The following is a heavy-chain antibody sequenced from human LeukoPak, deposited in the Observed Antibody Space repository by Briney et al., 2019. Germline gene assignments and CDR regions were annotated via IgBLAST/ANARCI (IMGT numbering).Heavy chain of an antibody. CDR1: GGSISSSNW. J-gene: IGHJ4*02. CDR2: IYHSGST. Sequence: SETLSLTCTVSGGSISSSNWWSWVRQPPGKGLEWIGEIYHSGSTNYNPSLKSRVTISVDKSKNQFSLKLTSVTAADTAVYYCARKDYDSGYYDYWGQGTLVTVSS. V-gene: IGHV4-4*02. D-gene: IGHD3-22*01. CDR3: ARKDYDSGYYDY.